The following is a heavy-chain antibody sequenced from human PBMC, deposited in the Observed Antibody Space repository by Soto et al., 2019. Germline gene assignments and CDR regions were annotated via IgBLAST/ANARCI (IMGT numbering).Heavy chain of an antibody. CDR3: TRPQWLVPRYYYYGMDV. V-gene: IGHV3-49*03. CDR2: IRSKAYGGTT. Sequence: GGSLRLSCTASGFTFGDYAMSWFRQAPGKGLEWVGFIRSKAYGGTTEYAASVKGRFTISRDDSKSIAYLQINSLKTEDTAVYYCTRPQWLVPRYYYYGMDVWGQGTTVTVSS. CDR1: GFTFGDYA. J-gene: IGHJ6*02. D-gene: IGHD6-19*01.